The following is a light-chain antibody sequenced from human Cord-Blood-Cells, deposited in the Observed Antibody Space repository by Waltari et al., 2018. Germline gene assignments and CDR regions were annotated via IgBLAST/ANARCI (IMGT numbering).Light chain of an antibody. J-gene: IGKJ1*01. CDR2: DAS. CDR1: QGVSSY. CDR3: QQRSNWPT. V-gene: IGKV3-11*01. Sequence: EIVLTQSPATLSLSPGERATLSCRASQGVSSYLAWYQQKPGQAPRLLIYDASNRATGIPARFSGSGSGTDFTLTISSLEPEYFAVYYCQQRSNWPTFGQGTKVEIK.